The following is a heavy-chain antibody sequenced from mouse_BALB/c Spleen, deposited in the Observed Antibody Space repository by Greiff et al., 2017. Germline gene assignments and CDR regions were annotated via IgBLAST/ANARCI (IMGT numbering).Heavy chain of an antibody. V-gene: IGHV5-6*01. CDR3: ARQGDGNYDYYAMDY. D-gene: IGHD2-1*01. CDR1: GFTFSSYC. CDR2: ISSGGSYT. J-gene: IGHJ4*01. Sequence: EVHLVESGGDLVKPGGSLKLSCAASGFTFSSYCMSWVRQTPDKRLEWVATISSGGSYTYYPDSVKGRFTISRDNAKNTLYLQMSSLKSEDTAMYYCARQGDGNYDYYAMDYWGQGTSVTVSS.